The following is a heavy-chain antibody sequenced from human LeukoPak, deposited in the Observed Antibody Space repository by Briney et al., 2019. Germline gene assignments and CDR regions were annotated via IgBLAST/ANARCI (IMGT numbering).Heavy chain of an antibody. Sequence: SETLSLTCTVSGYSITSGYGWGWIRQPPGKGLEWIGASYHTGVTYYNPSLKSRVTISVDTSKNQFSLKLSSVTAADTAVYFCARGGTLRTFDYWGQGTLVTVSS. CDR3: ARGGTLRTFDY. V-gene: IGHV4-38-2*02. J-gene: IGHJ4*02. CDR1: GYSITSGYG. CDR2: SYHTGVT. D-gene: IGHD3-16*01.